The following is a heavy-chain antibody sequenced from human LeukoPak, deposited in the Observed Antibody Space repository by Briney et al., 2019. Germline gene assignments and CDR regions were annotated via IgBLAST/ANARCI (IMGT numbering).Heavy chain of an antibody. Sequence: GGSLRLSCAASGFTFSSYAMHWVRQAPGKGLEYVSAISSNGGSTYYANSVKGRFTISRDNSKNTLYLQMGSLRAEDMAVYYCARAEAYGGYFDYWGQGTLVTVSS. D-gene: IGHD4-23*01. CDR1: GFTFSSYA. CDR2: ISSNGGST. CDR3: ARAEAYGGYFDY. V-gene: IGHV3-64*01. J-gene: IGHJ4*02.